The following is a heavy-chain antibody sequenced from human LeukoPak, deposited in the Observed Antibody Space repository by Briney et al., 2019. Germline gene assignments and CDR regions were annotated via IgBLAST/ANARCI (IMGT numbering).Heavy chain of an antibody. CDR2: IYYSGST. Sequence: SETLSLTCTVSGGPISSYYWSWIRQPPGKGLEWIGYIYYSGSTNYNTSLKSRVTISVDTSKNQFSLKLSSVTAADTAVYYCARGGRGYYFYYWGQGTLVTVSS. V-gene: IGHV4-59*01. D-gene: IGHD3-22*01. CDR1: GGPISSYY. CDR3: ARGGRGYYFYY. J-gene: IGHJ4*02.